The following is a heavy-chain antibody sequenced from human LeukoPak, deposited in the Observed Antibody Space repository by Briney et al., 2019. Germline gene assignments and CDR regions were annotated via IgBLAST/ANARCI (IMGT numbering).Heavy chain of an antibody. D-gene: IGHD1/OR15-1a*01. V-gene: IGHV4-59*01. CDR3: ARNRNNLGDVNWFDP. CDR1: GASISGYY. CDR2: IYHSGRT. Sequence: SETLSLTCTVSGASISGYYWNWIRQSPGKGLEWIGFIYHSGRTNSGRTNYNPSLRGRVTISVDTSKNQFSLNLNSVTAEDTAVYYCARNRNNLGDVNWFDPWAREPWSSSPQ. J-gene: IGHJ5*02.